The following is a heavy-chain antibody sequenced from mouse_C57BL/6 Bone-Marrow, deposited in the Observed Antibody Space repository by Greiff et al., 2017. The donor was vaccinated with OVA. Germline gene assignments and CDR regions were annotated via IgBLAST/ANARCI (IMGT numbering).Heavy chain of an antibody. CDR3: AREGQLRLTWFAY. Sequence: EVQLQQSGPVLVKPGASVKMSCKASGYTFTDYYMNWVKQSHGKSLEWIGVINPYNGGTSYNQKFKGKATLTVDKSSSTAYMELNSLTSEDSAVYYCAREGQLRLTWFAYWGQGTLVTVSA. J-gene: IGHJ3*01. CDR1: GYTFTDYY. D-gene: IGHD3-2*02. CDR2: INPYNGGT. V-gene: IGHV1-19*01.